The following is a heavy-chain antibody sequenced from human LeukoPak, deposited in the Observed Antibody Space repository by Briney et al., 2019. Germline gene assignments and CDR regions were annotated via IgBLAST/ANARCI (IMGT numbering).Heavy chain of an antibody. D-gene: IGHD1-1*01. V-gene: IGHV1-69*06. CDR3: ARGQLVPDAFDI. CDR2: IIPIFGTA. CDR1: GGTFSSYA. J-gene: IGHJ3*02. Sequence: ASVKVSYKASGGTFSSYAISWVRQAPGQGLEWMGGIIPIFGTANYAQKFQGRVTITADKSTSTAYMELSSLRSEDTAVYYCARGQLVPDAFDIWGQGTMVTVSS.